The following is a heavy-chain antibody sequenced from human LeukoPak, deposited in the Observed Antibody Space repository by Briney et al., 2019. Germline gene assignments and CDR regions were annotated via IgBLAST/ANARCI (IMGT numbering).Heavy chain of an antibody. D-gene: IGHD6-25*01. Sequence: GESLKISCKGSGYRFTSYWITWVRQMPGRGLEWMGTIDPSDSYINYSPSFQGHVTISADKSIGTAYLQWSSLKASDTAMYYCARSLTAAAGDYWGQGTLVTVSS. CDR2: IDPSDSYI. V-gene: IGHV5-10-1*01. CDR1: GYRFTSYW. CDR3: ARSLTAAAGDY. J-gene: IGHJ4*02.